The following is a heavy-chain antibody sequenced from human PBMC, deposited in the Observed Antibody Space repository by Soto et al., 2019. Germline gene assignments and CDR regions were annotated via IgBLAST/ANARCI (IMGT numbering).Heavy chain of an antibody. Sequence: QVQLVQSGAEVKKPGASAKVSCKASGYTFTSYGISWVRQAPGQGLEWMGWISAYNGNTNYAQKLQGRVTMTTDTSTSTAYMELRSLRSDDTAVYYCARVALVVVAATLIDYWGQGTLVTVSS. CDR2: ISAYNGNT. CDR1: GYTFTSYG. CDR3: ARVALVVVAATLIDY. D-gene: IGHD2-15*01. J-gene: IGHJ4*02. V-gene: IGHV1-18*01.